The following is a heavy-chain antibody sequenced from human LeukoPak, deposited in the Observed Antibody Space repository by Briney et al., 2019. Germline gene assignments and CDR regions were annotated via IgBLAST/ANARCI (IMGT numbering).Heavy chain of an antibody. CDR3: AKEEVLLWPRPYYPY. J-gene: IGHJ4*02. V-gene: IGHV3-23*01. Sequence: GGSLRLSCAASGFTFSSYGMSWVRQAPGKGLEWGSAISGSGGSTYYADSVKGRFTISRDNSKNTLYLQMNSLRAEDTAVYYCAKEEVLLWPRPYYPYWGQGTLVTVSS. D-gene: IGHD3-10*01. CDR2: ISGSGGST. CDR1: GFTFSSYG.